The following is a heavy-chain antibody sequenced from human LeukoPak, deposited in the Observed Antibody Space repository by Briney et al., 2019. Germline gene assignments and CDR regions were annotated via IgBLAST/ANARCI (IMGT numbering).Heavy chain of an antibody. CDR2: ISGSGGST. V-gene: IGHV3-23*01. Sequence: GGSLRLSCAASGFTFSSYAMSWVRQAPGKGLEWVSAISGSGGSTYYADSVKGRFTISRDNSKNTLYLQMNSLRAEDTAVYYCAKGGCYNGSGSYCPDYNYMDVWGKGTTVTVPS. D-gene: IGHD3-10*01. CDR3: AKGGCYNGSGSYCPDYNYMDV. J-gene: IGHJ6*03. CDR1: GFTFSSYA.